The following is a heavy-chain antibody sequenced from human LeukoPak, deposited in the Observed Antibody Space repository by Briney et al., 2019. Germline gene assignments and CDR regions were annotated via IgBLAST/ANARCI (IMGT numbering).Heavy chain of an antibody. V-gene: IGHV4-39*01. D-gene: IGHD3-3*01. J-gene: IGHJ5*02. CDR1: GGSISSSSYY. Sequence: SETLSLTCTVSGGSISSSSYYWGWIRQPPGKGLEWIGSIYYSGSTYYNPSLKSRVTISVDTSKNQFSLKLSSVTAADTAVYYFARLAGTIFGVVIMSIYWFDPWGQGTLVTVSS. CDR3: ARLAGTIFGVVIMSIYWFDP. CDR2: IYYSGST.